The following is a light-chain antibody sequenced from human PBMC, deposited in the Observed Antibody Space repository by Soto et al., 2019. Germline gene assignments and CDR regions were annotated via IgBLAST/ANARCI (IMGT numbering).Light chain of an antibody. CDR2: AAS. J-gene: IGKJ4*01. CDR3: QQSYSTPLS. Sequence: DIQMTQSPSSLSASVGDGVTITCRASQNISYYLNWYQQKPGKAPKLLIYAASSLQSGVPSRFSVSESGTDFTLTISSLQPEDFATYYCQQSYSTPLSFGGGTKVEIK. V-gene: IGKV1-39*01. CDR1: QNISYY.